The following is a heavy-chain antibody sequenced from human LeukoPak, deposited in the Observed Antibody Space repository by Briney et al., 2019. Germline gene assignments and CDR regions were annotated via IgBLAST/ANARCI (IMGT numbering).Heavy chain of an antibody. CDR3: ARDRYYGSGKGDAFDI. D-gene: IGHD3-10*01. J-gene: IGHJ3*02. Sequence: GASVKVSCKASGYAFSAYYMHWVRQAPGQGLEWMGWLNPQTGDTHFAQKFQGRVTMTRDTSTSTVYMELSSLRSEDTAVYYCARDRYYGSGKGDAFDIWGQGTMVTVSS. CDR2: LNPQTGDT. CDR1: GYAFSAYY. V-gene: IGHV1-2*02.